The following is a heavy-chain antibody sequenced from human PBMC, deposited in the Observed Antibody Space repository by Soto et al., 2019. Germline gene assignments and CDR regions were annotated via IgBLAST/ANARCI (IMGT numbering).Heavy chain of an antibody. Sequence: QVQLVESGGGVVQPGRSLRLSCAASGFTFSSYAMHWVRQAPGKGLEWVAVISYDGSNKYYADSVKGRFTISRDNSKNTLYQQMNSLRAEDTAVYYCARGDSSGYYYGGVGAFDIWGQGTMVTVSS. J-gene: IGHJ3*02. CDR1: GFTFSSYA. D-gene: IGHD3-22*01. V-gene: IGHV3-30-3*01. CDR2: ISYDGSNK. CDR3: ARGDSSGYYYGGVGAFDI.